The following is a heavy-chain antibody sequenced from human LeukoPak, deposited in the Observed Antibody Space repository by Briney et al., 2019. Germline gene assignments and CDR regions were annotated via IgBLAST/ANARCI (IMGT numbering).Heavy chain of an antibody. CDR3: ARANIAAANYPFDY. CDR2: INSDGSTT. J-gene: IGHJ4*02. D-gene: IGHD6-25*01. Sequence: GGSLRLSCVASGFTFSSYWMHWVRQAPGKGLVWVSRINSDGSTTNYADSVKGRFTISRDNAKNTLYLQMNSLRAEDTAVYYCARANIAAANYPFDYWGQGTLVTFSS. CDR1: GFTFSSYW. V-gene: IGHV3-74*01.